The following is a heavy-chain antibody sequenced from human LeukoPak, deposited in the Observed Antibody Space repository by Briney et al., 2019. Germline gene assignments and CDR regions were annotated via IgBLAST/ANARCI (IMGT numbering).Heavy chain of an antibody. CDR1: GFTFSSYG. CDR3: AKASLRFLEWLPPDAFDI. J-gene: IGHJ3*02. CDR2: ISYDGSNK. Sequence: RGSLRVSCAASGFTFSSYGMHWVRQAPGKGLEWVAVISYDGSNKYYADSVKGRFTISRDNSKNTLYLQMNSLRAEDTAVYYCAKASLRFLEWLPPDAFDIWGQGTMVTVSS. D-gene: IGHD3-3*01. V-gene: IGHV3-30*18.